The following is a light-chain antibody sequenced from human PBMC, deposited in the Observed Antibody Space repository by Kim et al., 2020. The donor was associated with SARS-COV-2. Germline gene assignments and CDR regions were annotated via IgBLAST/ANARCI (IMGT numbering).Light chain of an antibody. V-gene: IGLV7-46*01. CDR3: LLSFSSIRV. J-gene: IGLJ3*02. CDR1: TGTVTPTHY. CDR2: DTG. Sequence: PGEPVTLTCASRTGTVTPTHYPYWFQQKPGEVPRTLIFDTGSRHSWTPARFSGSLSGGKAALTLAGALPEDEADYYCLLSFSSIRVFGGGTQLTVL.